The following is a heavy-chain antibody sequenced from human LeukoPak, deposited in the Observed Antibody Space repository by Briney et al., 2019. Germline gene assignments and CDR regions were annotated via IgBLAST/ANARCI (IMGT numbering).Heavy chain of an antibody. D-gene: IGHD2-2*01. CDR2: ISSSSSYI. Sequence: GGSLRLSCAASGFTFSSYSMNWVRQAPGKGLEWVSSISSSSSYIYYADSVKGRFTISRDNSKNTLYLQMNSLRAEDTAVYYCAKDRGYQLLFYYMDVWGKGTTVTVSS. CDR1: GFTFSSYS. CDR3: AKDRGYQLLFYYMDV. J-gene: IGHJ6*03. V-gene: IGHV3-21*01.